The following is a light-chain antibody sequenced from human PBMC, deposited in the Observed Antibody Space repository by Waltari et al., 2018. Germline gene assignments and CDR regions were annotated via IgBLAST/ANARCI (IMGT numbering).Light chain of an antibody. J-gene: IGKJ2*01. CDR3: MQARQTPYT. V-gene: IGKV2-28*01. Sequence: IVMTQSPLSLPVTPGDPASISCSASQCHLHRNGYNYLDWYLQKQGQSPQLLIYLGSTRASGVPDRFSGGASGTEFTLRISRVEAEDVGVYYCMQARQTPYTFGQGTKLEIK. CDR1: QCHLHRNGYNY. CDR2: LGS.